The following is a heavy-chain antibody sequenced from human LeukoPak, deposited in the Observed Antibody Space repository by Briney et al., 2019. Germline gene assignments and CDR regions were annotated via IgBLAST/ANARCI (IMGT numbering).Heavy chain of an antibody. Sequence: SQTLSLTCTVSGGSITGGSFYWTWIRQPAGKGLEWIGHVYSRGNINYNPSLESRVAISLDKSRNQFSLEVTSMTAADTAVYYCARSSLRYYYYYYIDVWGKGTTVIVSS. V-gene: IGHV4-61*09. J-gene: IGHJ6*03. CDR1: GGSITGGSFY. CDR2: VYSRGNI. D-gene: IGHD3-9*01. CDR3: ARSSLRYYYYYYIDV.